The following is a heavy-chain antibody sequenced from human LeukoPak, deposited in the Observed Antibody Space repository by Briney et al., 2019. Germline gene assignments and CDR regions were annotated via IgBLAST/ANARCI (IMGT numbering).Heavy chain of an antibody. Sequence: QTGGSLRLSCAASGFTFSSYGMHWVRQAPGKGLEWVAVIWYDGSNKYYADSVKGRFTISGDNSKNTLYLQMNSLRAEDTAVYYCARGMLVRQQLDPYFDYWGQGTLVTVSS. CDR1: GFTFSSYG. CDR2: IWYDGSNK. CDR3: ARGMLVRQQLDPYFDY. V-gene: IGHV3-33*01. J-gene: IGHJ4*02. D-gene: IGHD6-13*01.